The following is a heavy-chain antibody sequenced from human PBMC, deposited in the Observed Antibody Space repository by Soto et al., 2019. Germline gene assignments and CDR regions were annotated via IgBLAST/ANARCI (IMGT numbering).Heavy chain of an antibody. CDR3: AKTDKFNSQSSGWANRFDS. Sequence: EVQLLESGGGLVQPGGSLRLFCAASGFTFSNYAMTWVRQAPGKGLECVSTITSGGDTYFGDTVKGRFSISRDISKSTLYLQMDSLRAEDTAVYYCAKTDKFNSQSSGWANRFDSWGQGTLVTVSS. CDR2: ITSGGDT. V-gene: IGHV3-23*01. D-gene: IGHD6-19*01. J-gene: IGHJ4*02. CDR1: GFTFSNYA.